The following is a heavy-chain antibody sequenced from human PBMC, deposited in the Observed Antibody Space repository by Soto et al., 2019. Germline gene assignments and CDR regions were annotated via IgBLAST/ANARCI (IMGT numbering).Heavy chain of an antibody. Sequence: SVKVSCNASGGTFSSYAISWVRQAPGQGLEWMGGIIPIFGTANYAQKFQGRVTITADESTSTAYMELSSLRSEDTAVYYCARGSSGYYYYGMDVWGQGTTVTVSS. D-gene: IGHD3-22*01. V-gene: IGHV1-69*01. CDR1: GGTFSSYA. CDR2: IIPIFGTA. J-gene: IGHJ6*02. CDR3: ARGSSGYYYYGMDV.